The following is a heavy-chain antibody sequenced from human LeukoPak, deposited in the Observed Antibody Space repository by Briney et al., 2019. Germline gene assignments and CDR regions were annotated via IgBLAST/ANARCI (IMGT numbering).Heavy chain of an antibody. Sequence: GGSLRLSCAASGFTFSSYEMNWVRQAPGKGLEWVSYISSSGSTIYYADSVKGRFTISRDNAKNSLYLQMNSLRAEDTAVYYCARESRRVATSWGQGTLVTVSS. CDR2: ISSSGSTI. V-gene: IGHV3-48*03. CDR3: ARESRRVATS. J-gene: IGHJ5*02. D-gene: IGHD5-12*01. CDR1: GFTFSSYE.